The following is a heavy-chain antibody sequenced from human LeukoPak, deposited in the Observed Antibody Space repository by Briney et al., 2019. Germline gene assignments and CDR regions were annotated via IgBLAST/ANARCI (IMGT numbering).Heavy chain of an antibody. CDR2: IYYSGST. V-gene: IGHV4-61*01. Sequence: PSETLSLTCTVSGGSISSGSYYWSWIRQPPGKGLEWIGYIYYSGSTNYNPSLKSRVTISVDTSKNQFSLKLSSVTAADTAVYYCVLSNDEAYYFDYWGQGTLVTVSS. J-gene: IGHJ4*02. CDR1: GGSISSGSYY. D-gene: IGHD1-1*01. CDR3: VLSNDEAYYFDY.